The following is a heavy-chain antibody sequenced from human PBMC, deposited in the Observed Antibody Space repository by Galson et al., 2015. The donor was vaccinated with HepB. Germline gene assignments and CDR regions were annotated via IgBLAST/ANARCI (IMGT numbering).Heavy chain of an antibody. Sequence: ETLSLTCTVSGVSIGTYYWSWFRQSPGNRLEWIGYIYSDGTTTYSPSLKSRITISIDTSKRQLSLTVRSVTAADTAVYSCASHPDYGDYWGQGTLVTVSS. CDR3: ASHPDYGDY. CDR1: GVSIGTYY. CDR2: IYSDGTT. J-gene: IGHJ4*01. V-gene: IGHV4-59*08.